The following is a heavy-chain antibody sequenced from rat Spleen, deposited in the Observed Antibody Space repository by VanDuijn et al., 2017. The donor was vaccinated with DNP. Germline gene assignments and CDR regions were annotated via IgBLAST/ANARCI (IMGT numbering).Heavy chain of an antibody. CDR1: GFSLTTNG. CDR2: ISSGGST. CDR3: ARSMGA. Sequence: QVQLKESGPGLVQPSQTLSLTCTVSGFSLTTNGVSWVRRPPGTGLEWIAAISSGGSTYYNSALKSRLSISRDTSKSQVFLKMNSLQTEDTAMYFCARSMGAWGQGTLVTVSS. V-gene: IGHV2S12*01. D-gene: IGHD1-7*01. J-gene: IGHJ3*01.